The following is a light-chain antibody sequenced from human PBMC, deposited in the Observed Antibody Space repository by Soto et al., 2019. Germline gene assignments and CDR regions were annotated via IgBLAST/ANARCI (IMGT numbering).Light chain of an antibody. V-gene: IGKV3-15*01. CDR2: GAS. Sequence: VMTQSPDTLSVSPGERGTLSCRASESVSSNVAWYQQRPGQAPRLLIYGASTRATDTPVRFRGSGSGTEFPLTISSLQSEDLGVYYCQQYNNWPPSIIFGQGTRLEIK. CDR3: QQYNNWPPSII. J-gene: IGKJ5*01. CDR1: ESVSSN.